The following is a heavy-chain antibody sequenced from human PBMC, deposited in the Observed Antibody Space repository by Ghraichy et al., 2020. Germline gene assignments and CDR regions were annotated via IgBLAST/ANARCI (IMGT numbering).Heavy chain of an antibody. J-gene: IGHJ3*02. CDR3: ARVSFEYYYDTSGPYDAFNI. Sequence: GGSLRLSCAVFGFTFSSYRMNWVRQAPGKVLEWVSSISSSSSYIYYADSVKGRFTISRDNAKNSLYLQMNSLRAEDTAVYYCARVSFEYYYDTSGPYDAFNIWGQGTMVTVSS. V-gene: IGHV3-21*01. CDR2: ISSSSSYI. D-gene: IGHD3-22*01. CDR1: GFTFSSYR.